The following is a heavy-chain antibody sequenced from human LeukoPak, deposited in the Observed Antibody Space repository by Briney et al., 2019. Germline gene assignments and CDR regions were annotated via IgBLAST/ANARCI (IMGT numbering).Heavy chain of an antibody. CDR2: INEYGTT. D-gene: IGHD1-26*01. Sequence: GGSLRLSCAASGFTFSDFWMYLVRQAPGKGLVWISNINEYGTTAYADSVKGRFTISRDNAKNILYLQMNSLRAEDTAVYYCARGGVGSIDYWGQGTLVTVSS. V-gene: IGHV3-74*01. CDR1: GFTFSDFW. J-gene: IGHJ4*02. CDR3: ARGGVGSIDY.